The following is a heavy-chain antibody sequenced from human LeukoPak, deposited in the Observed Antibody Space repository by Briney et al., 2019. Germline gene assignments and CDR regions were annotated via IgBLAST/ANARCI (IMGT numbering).Heavy chain of an antibody. CDR1: GYTFTSYG. CDR3: ARGGTYYYDSSGYYEALDY. J-gene: IGHJ4*02. CDR2: ISAYNGNT. Sequence: ASVTVSCKASGYTFTSYGISWVRQAPGQGLEWMGWISAYNGNTNYAQKLQGRVTMTTDTSTSTAYMGLRSLRSDDTAVYYCARGGTYYYDSSGYYEALDYWGQGTLVTVSS. D-gene: IGHD3-22*01. V-gene: IGHV1-18*01.